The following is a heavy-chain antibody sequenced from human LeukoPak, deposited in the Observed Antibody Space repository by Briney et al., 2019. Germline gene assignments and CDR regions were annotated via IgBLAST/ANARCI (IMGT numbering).Heavy chain of an antibody. J-gene: IGHJ4*02. CDR1: GGSFSGYY. CDR2: INHSGST. V-gene: IGHV4-34*01. CDR3: ARGFMVRGAPFDY. D-gene: IGHD3-10*01. Sequence: SETLSLTCAVYGGSFSGYYWSWIRQPLGKGLEWIGEINHSGSTNYNPSLKSRVTISVDTSKNQFSLKLSSVTAADTAVYYCARGFMVRGAPFDYWGRGTLVTVSS.